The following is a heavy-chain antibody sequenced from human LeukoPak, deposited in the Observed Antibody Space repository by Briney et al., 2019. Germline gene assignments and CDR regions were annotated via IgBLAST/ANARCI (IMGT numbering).Heavy chain of an antibody. CDR3: ASPGMFTTEYYFDY. V-gene: IGHV1-18*01. CDR1: GYTFTSYG. Sequence: ASVKVSCKASGYTFTSYGISWVRQAPGQGLEWMGWISAYNGNTDYAQKLQGRVTMTTDTSTSTAYMELRSLRSEDTAVYYCASPGMFTTEYYFDYWGQGTLVTVSS. J-gene: IGHJ4*02. D-gene: IGHD3-10*02. CDR2: ISAYNGNT.